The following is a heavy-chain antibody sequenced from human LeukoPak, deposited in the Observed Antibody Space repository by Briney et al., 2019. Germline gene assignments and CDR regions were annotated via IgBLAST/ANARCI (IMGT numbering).Heavy chain of an antibody. J-gene: IGHJ4*02. Sequence: KSSETLSLTCAVSGYSISSGYYWGWIRQPPGKGLEWIGSIYYSGSTYYNPSLKSRVTISVDTSKNQFSLKLSSVTAADTAVYYCARHRKIEELDYWGQGTLVTVSS. CDR3: ARHRKIEELDY. CDR1: GYSISSGYY. D-gene: IGHD1-26*01. V-gene: IGHV4-38-2*01. CDR2: IYYSGST.